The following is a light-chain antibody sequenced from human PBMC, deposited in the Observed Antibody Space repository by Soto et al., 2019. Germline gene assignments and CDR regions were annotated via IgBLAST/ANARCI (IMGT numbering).Light chain of an antibody. CDR2: EVS. V-gene: IGLV2-8*01. Sequence: QSALTQPPSASGSPGQSVTISCTGTSRDVGAYSYVSWYQHHPGKAPKLMIYEVSKRPSGVPDRFSGSKSGNTASLTVSGLQADDEADYYCSSYAGSNNFVVFGGGTKLTVL. CDR1: SRDVGAYSY. J-gene: IGLJ2*01. CDR3: SSYAGSNNFVV.